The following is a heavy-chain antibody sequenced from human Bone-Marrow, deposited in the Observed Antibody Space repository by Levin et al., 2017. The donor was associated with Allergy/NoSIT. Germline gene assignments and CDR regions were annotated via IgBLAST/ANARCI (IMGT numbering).Heavy chain of an antibody. CDR1: GYTFSSYD. D-gene: IGHD2-21*02. Sequence: GESLKISCAGSGYTFSSYDMHWVRQAPGKGLEWVAGISFNGNKKYYADAVKGRFTISRDNSKNTLLLQMNTLRPEDTAVYYCARARSIVTGLGLGPNFWGQGTLVTVSS. V-gene: IGHV3-30*03. CDR2: ISFNGNKK. CDR3: ARARSIVTGLGLGPNF. J-gene: IGHJ4*02.